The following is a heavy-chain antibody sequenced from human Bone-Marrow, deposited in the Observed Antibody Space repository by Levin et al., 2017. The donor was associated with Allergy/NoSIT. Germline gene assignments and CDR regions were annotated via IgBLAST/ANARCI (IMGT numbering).Heavy chain of an antibody. CDR2: IIALFGST. CDR1: GGSVTSYP. D-gene: IGHD2-15*01. J-gene: IGHJ4*02. CDR3: ARTRAVDCSGDSCYSASRPLPDY. Sequence: SVKVSCKASGGSVTSYPINWVRQAPGQGLDWMGGIIALFGSTEYAQKFQGRVTMTADDSTGTAYMELSSLRFDDTAVYYCARTRAVDCSGDSCYSASRPLPDYWGQGTLVTVSS. V-gene: IGHV1-69*13.